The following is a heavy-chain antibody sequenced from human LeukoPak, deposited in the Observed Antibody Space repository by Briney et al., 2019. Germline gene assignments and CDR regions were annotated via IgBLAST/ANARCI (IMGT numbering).Heavy chain of an antibody. CDR3: ARSHRWGDPIGDFDY. J-gene: IGHJ4*02. CDR2: ISAYNGNT. V-gene: IGHV1-18*01. Sequence: GASVKVSCKASGYTFTRYGISWVRQAPGQGLEWMGWISAYNGNTNFAQNLQGRFTMTTDASTTTAYMELRSLRSDDTAVYYCARSHRWGDPIGDFDYWGQGTLVTVSS. CDR1: GYTFTRYG. D-gene: IGHD2-21*01.